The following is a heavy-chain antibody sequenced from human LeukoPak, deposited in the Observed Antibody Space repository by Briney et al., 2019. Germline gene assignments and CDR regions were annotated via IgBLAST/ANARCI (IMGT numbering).Heavy chain of an antibody. D-gene: IGHD1-26*01. J-gene: IGHJ4*02. CDR2: IRYDGSNK. Sequence: GGSLRLSCAASGFTFSSYGMHWVRQAPGKGLEWVAFIRYDGSNKYYADSVKGRFTISRDNSKNTLYLQMNSLRAEDTAVYYCAKDLDGEPPLDYWGQGILVTVSS. V-gene: IGHV3-30*02. CDR1: GFTFSSYG. CDR3: AKDLDGEPPLDY.